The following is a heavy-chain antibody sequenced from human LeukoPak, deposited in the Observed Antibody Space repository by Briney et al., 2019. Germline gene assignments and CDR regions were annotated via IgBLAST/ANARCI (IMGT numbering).Heavy chain of an antibody. Sequence: GGSLRLSCAASGFTFSSYGMNWVRQAPGKGLEWVSAISGSGGSTYYADSVKGRFTISRDNSKNTLYLQMNSLRVEDTAVYYCAKVHYGFWSGPSYWDSWGQGTLVTVSS. J-gene: IGHJ4*02. CDR2: ISGSGGST. V-gene: IGHV3-23*01. D-gene: IGHD3-3*01. CDR1: GFTFSSYG. CDR3: AKVHYGFWSGPSYWDS.